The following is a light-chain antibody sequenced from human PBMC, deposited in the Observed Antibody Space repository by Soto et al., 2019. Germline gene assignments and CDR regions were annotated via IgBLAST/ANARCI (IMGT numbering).Light chain of an antibody. V-gene: IGKV3-20*01. J-gene: IGKJ1*01. CDR2: GAS. Sequence: EIVLTQSPGTLSLSPGERATLSCRASQSVSSSSLAWYQQKPGQAPRLLIYGASSRATGIPDRFSGSGSGTDFTLTISRLEPEDFAVYYCQQHGSSPRTFGQGTKVEIK. CDR1: QSVSSSS. CDR3: QQHGSSPRT.